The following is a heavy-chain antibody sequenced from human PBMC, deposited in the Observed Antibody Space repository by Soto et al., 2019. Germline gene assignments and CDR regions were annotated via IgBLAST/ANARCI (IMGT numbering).Heavy chain of an antibody. CDR1: GGSISSGGYY. J-gene: IGHJ4*02. Sequence: QVQLQESGPGLVKPSQTLSLTCTVSGGSISSGGYYWSWIRQHPGKGLEWIGYIYYSGSTYYNPSLKSRVTISVDTSKNQFSLKLSSVTAADTAVYYCARALMGHTSSHYYGSGSYYFPSWGQGTLVTVSS. CDR2: IYYSGST. CDR3: ARALMGHTSSHYYGSGSYYFPS. V-gene: IGHV4-31*03. D-gene: IGHD3-10*01.